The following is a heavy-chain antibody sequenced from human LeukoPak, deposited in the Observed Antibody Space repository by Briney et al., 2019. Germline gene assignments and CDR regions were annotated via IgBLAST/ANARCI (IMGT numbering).Heavy chain of an antibody. V-gene: IGHV4-59*01. D-gene: IGHD3-22*01. CDR2: IYCSGST. CDR3: ARDRRYYDTSGTVYYDAMDV. CDR1: GGSMGGYY. J-gene: IGHJ6*02. Sequence: SETLSLTCTVSGGSMGGYYWSWIRQPPGKGLEWIGYIYCSGSTNYNPSLKSRVTISVDTSKNHFSLRLSSVTAADTAVYYCARDRRYYDTSGTVYYDAMDVWGQGTTVTVSS.